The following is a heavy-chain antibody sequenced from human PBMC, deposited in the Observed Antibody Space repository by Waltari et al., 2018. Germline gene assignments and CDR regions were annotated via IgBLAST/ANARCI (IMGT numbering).Heavy chain of an antibody. D-gene: IGHD6-13*01. CDR1: GGSFSGYY. V-gene: IGHV4-34*01. Sequence: QVQLQQWGAGLLKPSETLSLTCAVYGGSFSGYYWSWIRQPPGKGLEWIGEINHSGSTNYNPSLKSRVTISVDTSKNQFSLKLSSVTAADTAVYYCARAWRFGQQPSHGVWNYWGQGTLVTVSS. J-gene: IGHJ4*02. CDR3: ARAWRFGQQPSHGVWNY. CDR2: INHSGST.